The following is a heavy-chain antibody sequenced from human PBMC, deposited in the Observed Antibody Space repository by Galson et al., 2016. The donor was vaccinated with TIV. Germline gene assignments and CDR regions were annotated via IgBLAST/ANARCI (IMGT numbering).Heavy chain of an antibody. V-gene: IGHV3-30-3*01. CDR3: TRDGRGNWKYVDYFDY. Sequence: SLRLSCAASGFTFSSYTFHWVRQTPGKGLEWVAIISRDGNNKDFADSVEGRFTISRDSSKNTVFLQMNSLRLEDTAVYYCTRDGRGNWKYVDYFDYWGPGTVVTVSS. D-gene: IGHD1-7*01. CDR2: ISRDGNNK. CDR1: GFTFSSYT. J-gene: IGHJ4*02.